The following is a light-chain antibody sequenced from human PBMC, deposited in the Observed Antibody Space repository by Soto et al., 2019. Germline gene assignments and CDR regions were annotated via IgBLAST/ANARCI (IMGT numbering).Light chain of an antibody. V-gene: IGKV3-20*01. CDR3: QQYGSSPIT. CDR1: QSVSSN. Sequence: EIVMTQSQAALSVSPGEGATLSCRASQSVSSNLAWYQQKPGQAPRVIIFGVSTRATGVPDRFSGSGSGTDFTLTISRLEPEDFAVYYCQQYGSSPITFGQGTRLEI. J-gene: IGKJ5*01. CDR2: GVS.